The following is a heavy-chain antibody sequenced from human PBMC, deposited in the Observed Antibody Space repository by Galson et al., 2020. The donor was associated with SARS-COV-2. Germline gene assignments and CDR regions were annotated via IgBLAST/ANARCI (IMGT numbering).Heavy chain of an antibody. CDR2: IIPISGIA. J-gene: IGHJ4*02. Sequence: SVKVSCKASGGTFNSYTISWVRQAPGQGLEWMGMIIPISGIAKYAQKFQARVTISADEFTTTVFMELSSLRSEDTAVYYCARTDDSGSNGAPGYYFDDWGQGTLVTVSS. CDR1: GGTFNSYT. D-gene: IGHD3-10*01. CDR3: ARTDDSGSNGAPGYYFDD. V-gene: IGHV1-69*02.